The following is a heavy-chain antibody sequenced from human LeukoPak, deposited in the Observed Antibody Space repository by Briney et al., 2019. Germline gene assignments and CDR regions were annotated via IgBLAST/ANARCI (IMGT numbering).Heavy chain of an antibody. CDR2: ISGNGGST. CDR3: AKDKPSSSLYYFDY. Sequence: GGSLRLSCAASAFTFSNYVMSWVRQAPGKGLEWVSTISGNGGSTYYADSVKGRFTISRDNSKNTLYLQMNSLRAEDTAVYYCAKDKPSSSLYYFDYWGQGTLVTVSS. J-gene: IGHJ4*02. V-gene: IGHV3-23*01. CDR1: AFTFSNYV.